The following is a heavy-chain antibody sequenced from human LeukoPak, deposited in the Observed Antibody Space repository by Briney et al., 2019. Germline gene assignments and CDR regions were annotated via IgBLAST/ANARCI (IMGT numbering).Heavy chain of an antibody. D-gene: IGHD2-15*01. CDR2: IKQDGSEK. CDR3: ARDAYVVVAAKDY. Sequence: TGGSLRLSCAASGFTFSGYWMTWVRQAPGKGLEWVANIKQDGSEKYYVDSVKGRFTISRDNAKNSLYLQMNSLRAEDTAVYYCARDAYVVVAAKDYWGQGTLVTVSS. V-gene: IGHV3-7*01. CDR1: GFTFSGYW. J-gene: IGHJ4*02.